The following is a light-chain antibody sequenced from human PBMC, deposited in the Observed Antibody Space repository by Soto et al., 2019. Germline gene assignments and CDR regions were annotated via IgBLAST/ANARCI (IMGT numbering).Light chain of an antibody. Sequence: EIEMTQSPATMSVSPGETATLSCRASQSVRSNLAWYQQKPGQAPRLLIYGASTRATGVPARVSGSASGTEFTLTISSLQSEDFAVYSCHQYNTWPPTFGQGTKV. CDR1: QSVRSN. CDR3: HQYNTWPPT. V-gene: IGKV3-15*01. CDR2: GAS. J-gene: IGKJ1*01.